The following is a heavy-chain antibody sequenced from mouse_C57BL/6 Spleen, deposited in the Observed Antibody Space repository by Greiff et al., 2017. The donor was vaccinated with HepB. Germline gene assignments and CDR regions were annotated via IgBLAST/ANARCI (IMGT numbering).Heavy chain of an antibody. D-gene: IGHD2-5*01. CDR1: GFTFSSYA. J-gene: IGHJ3*01. V-gene: IGHV5-4*01. CDR2: ISDGGSYT. CDR3: ARDFYCSNYRAWFAY. Sequence: EVQGVESGGGLVKPGGSLKLSCAASGFTFSSYAMSWVRQTPEKRLEWVATISDGGSYTYYPDNVKGRFTISRDNAKNNLYLQMSHLKSEDTAMYYCARDFYCSNYRAWFAYWGQGTLVTVSA.